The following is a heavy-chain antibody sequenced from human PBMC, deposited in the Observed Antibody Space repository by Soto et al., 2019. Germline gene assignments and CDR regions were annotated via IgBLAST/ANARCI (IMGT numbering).Heavy chain of an antibody. CDR1: GYTFTGYY. D-gene: IGHD2-8*01. CDR2: INPNSGGT. Sequence: ASVKVSCKASGYTFTGYYMHWVRQAPGQGLEWMGWINPNSGGTNYAQKFQGRVTMTRDTSISTAYMELSRLRSDDTAVYYCARDHCTNGVCYSPFDYWCQGTLVTVSS. CDR3: ARDHCTNGVCYSPFDY. J-gene: IGHJ4*02. V-gene: IGHV1-2*02.